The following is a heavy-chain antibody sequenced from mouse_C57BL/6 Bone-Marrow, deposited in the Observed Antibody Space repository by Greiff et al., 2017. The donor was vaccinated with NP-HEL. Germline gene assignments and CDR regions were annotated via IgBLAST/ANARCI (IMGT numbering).Heavy chain of an antibody. D-gene: IGHD2-3*01. CDR3: ARQGIYDGYYGIAY. J-gene: IGHJ3*01. Sequence: EVQLQESGGGLVQPGESLKLSCESNEYEFPSHDMSWVRKTPEKRLELVAAINSDGGSTYYPDTLESRFIISRDNTKKTLYLQMSSLRSEDTALYYCARQGIYDGYYGIAYWGQGTLVTVSA. V-gene: IGHV5-2*01. CDR2: INSDGGST. CDR1: EYEFPSHD.